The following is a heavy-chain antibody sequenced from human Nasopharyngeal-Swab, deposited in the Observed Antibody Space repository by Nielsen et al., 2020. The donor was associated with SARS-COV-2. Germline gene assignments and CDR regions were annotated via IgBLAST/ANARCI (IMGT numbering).Heavy chain of an antibody. CDR1: GFTFDTFG. CDR3: AKGGVSVYGDSYYFDF. Sequence: GGSLRLSCAASGFTFDTFGMTWVRQAPGKGLEWVSRISGSGSGTYYADSVKGRFTISRDNPKNTLYLQMNSLRADDTAVYYCAKGGVSVYGDSYYFDFWGQGTLVTSPQ. D-gene: IGHD4-17*01. CDR2: ISGSGSGT. J-gene: IGHJ4*02. V-gene: IGHV3-23*01.